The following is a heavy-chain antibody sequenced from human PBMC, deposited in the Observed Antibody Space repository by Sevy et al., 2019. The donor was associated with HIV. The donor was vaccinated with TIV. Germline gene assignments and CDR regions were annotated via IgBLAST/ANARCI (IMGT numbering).Heavy chain of an antibody. CDR1: GFTFSSYD. CDR2: ISSSGSSI. D-gene: IGHD3-3*01. J-gene: IGHJ4*02. V-gene: IGHV3-48*02. CDR3: AGGFWSGFDY. Sequence: GGSLRLSCTASGFTFSSYDMNWVRQAPGKGLEWVSKISSSGSSIYYADSVKGRFTISRDNSRNMLDLEMNSLRDDDTAVYYCAGGFWSGFDYWGQGALVTVSS.